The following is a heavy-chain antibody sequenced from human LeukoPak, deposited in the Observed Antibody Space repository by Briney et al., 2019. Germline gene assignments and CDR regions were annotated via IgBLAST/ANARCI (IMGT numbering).Heavy chain of an antibody. CDR3: AREAYCGGDCYSGFDY. CDR2: INHSGST. D-gene: IGHD2-21*02. Sequence: SETLSLTCAVYGGSFSGYYWSWIRQPPGKGLEWIGEINHSGSTNYNPSLKSRVTISVDTSKKQFSLKLSSVTAADTAVYYCAREAYCGGDCYSGFDYWGQGTLVTVSS. J-gene: IGHJ4*02. CDR1: GGSFSGYY. V-gene: IGHV4-34*01.